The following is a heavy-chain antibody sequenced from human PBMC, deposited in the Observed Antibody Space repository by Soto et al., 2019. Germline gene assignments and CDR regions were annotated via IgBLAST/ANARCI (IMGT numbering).Heavy chain of an antibody. D-gene: IGHD3-10*01. J-gene: IGHJ6*02. CDR3: ARGEGLGSGSYYVAYGMDV. V-gene: IGHV4-4*07. Sequence: PSETLSLTCTVSGGSISSYYWSWIRQPAGKGLEWIGRIYTSGSTNYNPSLKSRVTMSVDTSKNQFSLKLSPVTAADTAVYYCARGEGLGSGSYYVAYGMDVWGQGTTVTVSS. CDR2: IYTSGST. CDR1: GGSISSYY.